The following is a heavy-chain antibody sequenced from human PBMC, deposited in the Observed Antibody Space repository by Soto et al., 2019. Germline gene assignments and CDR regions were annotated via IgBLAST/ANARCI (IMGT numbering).Heavy chain of an antibody. V-gene: IGHV1-69*13. D-gene: IGHD2-15*01. J-gene: IGHJ5*02. CDR2: IIPIFGTA. CDR3: ARASGYCSGGSCYWFDP. CDR1: GGTFSSYA. Sequence: ASVKVSCKASGGTFSSYAISWVRQAPGQGLEWMGGIIPIFGTANYAQKFQGRVTITADESTSTAYMELSSLRSEDTAVYYCARASGYCSGGSCYWFDPWGQGTLVTVSS.